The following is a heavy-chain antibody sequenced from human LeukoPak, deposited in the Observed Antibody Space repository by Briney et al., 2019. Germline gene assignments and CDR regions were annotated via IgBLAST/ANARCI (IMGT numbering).Heavy chain of an antibody. D-gene: IGHD2-8*01. CDR2: IYYSGST. CDR1: GGSISSGGYY. J-gene: IGHJ6*03. Sequence: SETLSLTCTVSGGSISSGGYYWSWIRQHPGKGLEWIGYIYYSGSTYYNPSLKSRVTISVDTSKNQFSLKLSSVTAADTAVYYCARDSMRHSYYMDVWGKGTTVTVSS. CDR3: ARDSMRHSYYMDV. V-gene: IGHV4-31*03.